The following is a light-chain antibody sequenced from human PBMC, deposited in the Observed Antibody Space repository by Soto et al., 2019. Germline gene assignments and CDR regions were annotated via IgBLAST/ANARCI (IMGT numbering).Light chain of an antibody. CDR1: QDISNC. Sequence: DIQMTQSPSSLSASVGDRVTITCQASQDISNCLNWYQQKPGRAPKLLIYDASKLETGVPSRFSGGGSGTDFNFTISSLQPEDIGTYYCQQCDTLPFTFGPGTKVDIK. CDR3: QQCDTLPFT. V-gene: IGKV1-33*01. CDR2: DAS. J-gene: IGKJ3*01.